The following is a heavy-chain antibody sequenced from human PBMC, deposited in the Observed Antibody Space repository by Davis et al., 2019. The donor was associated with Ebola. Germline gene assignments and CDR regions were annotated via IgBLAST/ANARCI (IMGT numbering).Heavy chain of an antibody. Sequence: SVQVSCKASGGIFSSYAISWVRQPPGQALAWMGRLFPILGIANYAQKFQGRVTITADKSTSTAYMELSSVRSEDTAVYYCARVRQLVYGMDVWGQGTAVTVSS. D-gene: IGHD6-6*01. CDR1: GGIFSSYA. V-gene: IGHV1-69*10. CDR2: LFPILGIA. J-gene: IGHJ6*02. CDR3: ARVRQLVYGMDV.